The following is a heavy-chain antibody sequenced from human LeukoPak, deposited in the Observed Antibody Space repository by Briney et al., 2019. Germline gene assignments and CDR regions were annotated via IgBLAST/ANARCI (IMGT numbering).Heavy chain of an antibody. D-gene: IGHD3-16*01. CDR3: ARRLSGEITARPFDY. CDR2: IDNSGGYT. CDR1: GFTFGTYA. V-gene: IGHV3-23*01. Sequence: GGSLRLSCAASGFTFGTYAMRWVRQAAGKGREWVSTIDNSGGYTYYGDSGEGRFTIARENTKNTLFVQMDSLSVEDSAVYYCARRLSGEITARPFDYWGQGTLVTVSS. J-gene: IGHJ4*02.